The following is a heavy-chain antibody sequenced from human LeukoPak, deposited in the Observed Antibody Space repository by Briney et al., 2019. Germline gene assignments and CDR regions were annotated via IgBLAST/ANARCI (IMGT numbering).Heavy chain of an antibody. Sequence: PSETLALPCTVSGGHLSSRSYYWGWIRQPPGQGLEWIGRIDYSGSTYYSPSLKSRVTISVHTSKTQFSLKLSSVTAADTAVYSCARLRRADYSNHRGYFDYWGQGTLVTVSS. V-gene: IGHV4-39*01. CDR2: IDYSGST. D-gene: IGHD4-11*01. J-gene: IGHJ4*02. CDR1: GGHLSSRSYY. CDR3: ARLRRADYSNHRGYFDY.